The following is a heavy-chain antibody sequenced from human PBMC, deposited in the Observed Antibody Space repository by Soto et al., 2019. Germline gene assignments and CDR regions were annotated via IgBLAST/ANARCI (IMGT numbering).Heavy chain of an antibody. CDR2: IIPILGIA. D-gene: IGHD6-13*01. CDR1: GGTFSSYT. CDR3: ARDSSSTRFDP. J-gene: IGHJ5*02. V-gene: IGHV1-69*04. Sequence: ASLKVSCKASGGTFSSYTISWVRQAPGQGLEWMGRIIPILGIANYAQKFQGRVTITADKSTSTAYKELSSLRSEDTAVYYCARDSSSTRFDPWGQGTLVTVSS.